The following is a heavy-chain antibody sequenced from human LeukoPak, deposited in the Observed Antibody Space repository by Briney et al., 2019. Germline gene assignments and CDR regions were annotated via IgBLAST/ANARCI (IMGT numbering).Heavy chain of an antibody. CDR2: IYYSGST. CDR3: AREYSAFDY. J-gene: IGHJ4*02. D-gene: IGHD5-12*01. CDR1: GDPISSYSDY. V-gene: IGHV4-61*08. Sequence: SETLSLTCTVSGDPISSYSDYKWTWIRQPPGKRLEWIGYIYYSGSTNYNPSLRSRVTISLDTSKNQFSLKLTSVTAADTAVYYCAREYSAFDYWSQGTLVTVSS.